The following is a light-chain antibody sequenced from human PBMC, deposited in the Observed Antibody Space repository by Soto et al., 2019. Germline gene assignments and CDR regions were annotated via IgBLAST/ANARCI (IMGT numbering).Light chain of an antibody. CDR1: QSVFSS. CDR3: QQYHQWPA. Sequence: EIVMTQSPATLSVSPGERATLSCMASQSVFSSLAWYQQKPGQAPRLLIYGAATRATGIPARFSGGGSGTEFTLTISSLQSEDFAVYYCQQYHQWPAFGRGTKV. CDR2: GAA. V-gene: IGKV3-15*01. J-gene: IGKJ1*01.